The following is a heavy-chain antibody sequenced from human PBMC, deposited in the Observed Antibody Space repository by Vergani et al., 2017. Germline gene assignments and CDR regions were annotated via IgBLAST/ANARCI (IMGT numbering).Heavy chain of an antibody. D-gene: IGHD3-22*01. CDR2: IRYDGTKR. J-gene: IGHJ1*01. V-gene: IGHV3-30*02. Sequence: QVQLVESGGGVVQPGGSLRLSCIASGFIFRIYGMHWVRQAPGKGLEWVAVIRYDGTKRFYSDSVKCRFTISRDNSQTTVLLQMNSLRADDSAVYYCTKAGEYDSDNFHDSWGQGALVTVAS. CDR1: GFIFRIYG. CDR3: TKAGEYDSDNFHDS.